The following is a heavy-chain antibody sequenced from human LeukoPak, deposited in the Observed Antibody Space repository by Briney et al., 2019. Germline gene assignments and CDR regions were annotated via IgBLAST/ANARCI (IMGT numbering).Heavy chain of an antibody. J-gene: IGHJ5*02. D-gene: IGHD4-11*01. CDR3: ARDYSNYGFDP. CDR2: IIPIFGIA. Sequence: SVKVSCKASGGTFSSYAISWVRQAPGQGLEWMGRIIPIFGIANYAQKFQGRATITADKSTSTAYMELSSLRSEDTAVYYCARDYSNYGFDPWGQGTLVTVSS. CDR1: GGTFSSYA. V-gene: IGHV1-69*04.